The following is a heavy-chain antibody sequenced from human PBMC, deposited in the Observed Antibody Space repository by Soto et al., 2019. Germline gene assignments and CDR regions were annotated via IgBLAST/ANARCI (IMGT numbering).Heavy chain of an antibody. CDR3: AREERKGIISWFDP. CDR1: GGSVSGVDYF. D-gene: IGHD2-21*01. J-gene: IGHJ5*02. Sequence: LSLTCTVSGGSVSGVDYFWSWIRQSPGKGLEWIGYIYYTGITHLNPSLKSRLTMAVDTSKNEFSLKLTSVSAADTAVYFCAREERKGIISWFDPWGQGTPVTVSS. CDR2: IYYTGIT. V-gene: IGHV4-30-4*01.